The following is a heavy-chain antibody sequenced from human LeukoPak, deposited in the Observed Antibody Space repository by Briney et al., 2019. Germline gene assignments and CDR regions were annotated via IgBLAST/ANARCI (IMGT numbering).Heavy chain of an antibody. D-gene: IGHD4-17*01. CDR2: IYSGDTT. CDR3: ARAPYGDPEGDY. V-gene: IGHV3-53*01. Sequence: GGSLRLSCAASGFTVSSNYMSWVRQAPGEGLEWVSVIYSGDTTYYADSVKGRFTISRDNSKNTLYLQMNSLRVEDTAVYYCARAPYGDPEGDYWGQGTLVTVSS. CDR1: GFTVSSNY. J-gene: IGHJ4*02.